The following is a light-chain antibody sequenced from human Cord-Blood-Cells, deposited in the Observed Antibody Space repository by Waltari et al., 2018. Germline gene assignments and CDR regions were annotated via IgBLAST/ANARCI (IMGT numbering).Light chain of an antibody. CDR1: SSDVGGYNY. CDR3: SSYTSSSTRV. J-gene: IGLJ3*02. CDR2: EVS. Sequence: QSALTQPASVSGSPGQSITISCTGTSSDVGGYNYVYWYQQPPGKAPKLIIYEVSHRPSGVSNRFSGSKSGNTASLTISGLQAEDEADYYCSSYTSSSTRVFGGGTKLTVL. V-gene: IGLV2-14*01.